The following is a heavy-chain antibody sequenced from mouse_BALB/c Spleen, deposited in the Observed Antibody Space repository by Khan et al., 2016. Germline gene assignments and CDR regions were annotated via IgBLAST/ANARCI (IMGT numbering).Heavy chain of an antibody. Sequence: EVKLEESGPSLVKPSQTLSLTCSVTGDSITSGYWNWIRKFPGNKLEYMGYISYSGSTYYNPSLKSRISITRDTSTTQSYLQWNSVTTEDTATYYCASMVTTYYFDYWGQGTTLTVSS. CDR3: ASMVTTYYFDY. CDR2: ISYSGST. J-gene: IGHJ2*01. CDR1: GDSITSGY. D-gene: IGHD2-1*01. V-gene: IGHV3-8*02.